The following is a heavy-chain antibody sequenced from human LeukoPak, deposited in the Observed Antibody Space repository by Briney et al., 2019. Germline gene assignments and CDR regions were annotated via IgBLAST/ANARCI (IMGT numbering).Heavy chain of an antibody. CDR1: GFTFSDFY. CDR2: ISSSSSTI. Sequence: GGSLRLSCAASGFTFSDFYMSWIRQAPGKGLEWVSYISSSSSTIYYTDSVKGRFTISRDNAKNSLYLQMNSLRAEDTAVYYCARETSYYDNRGYYFFDSWGQGTLVTVSS. V-gene: IGHV3-11*04. J-gene: IGHJ4*02. D-gene: IGHD3-22*01. CDR3: ARETSYYDNRGYYFFDS.